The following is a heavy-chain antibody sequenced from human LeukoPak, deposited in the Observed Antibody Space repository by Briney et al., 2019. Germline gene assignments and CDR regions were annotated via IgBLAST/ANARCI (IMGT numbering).Heavy chain of an antibody. CDR3: AKDRPYSSSWYYFDY. D-gene: IGHD6-13*01. Sequence: GGSLRLSCAASGFTFSSYWMSWVRQAPGKGLEWVAFIRYDGSNKYYADSVKGRFTISRDNSKNTLYLQMNSLGAEDTAVYYCAKDRPYSSSWYYFDYWAREPWSPSPQ. J-gene: IGHJ4*02. V-gene: IGHV3-30*02. CDR1: GFTFSSYW. CDR2: IRYDGSNK.